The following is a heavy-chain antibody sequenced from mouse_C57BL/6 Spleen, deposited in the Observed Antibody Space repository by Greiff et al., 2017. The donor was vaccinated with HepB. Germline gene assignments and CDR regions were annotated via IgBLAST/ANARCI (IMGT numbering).Heavy chain of an antibody. J-gene: IGHJ2*01. CDR1: GYTFTDYY. D-gene: IGHD1-1*01. CDR2: IYPGSGNT. V-gene: IGHV1-76*01. Sequence: QVQLKESGAELVRPGASVKLSCKASGYTFTDYYINWVKQRPGQGLEWIARIYPGSGNTYYNEKFKGKATLTAEKSSSTAYMQLSSLTSEDSAVYFCARRGGYYGSSFDYWGQGTTLTVSS. CDR3: ARRGGYYGSSFDY.